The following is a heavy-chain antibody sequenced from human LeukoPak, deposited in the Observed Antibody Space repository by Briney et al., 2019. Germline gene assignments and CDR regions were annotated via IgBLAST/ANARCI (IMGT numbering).Heavy chain of an antibody. V-gene: IGHV3-74*01. J-gene: IGHJ4*02. CDR3: ARGDIVLMVYAIPFDY. CDR1: GFTFSSYW. Sequence: PGGSLRLSCAASGFTFSSYWMHWVRQAPGKGLVWVSRIISDGSSTSYADSVKGRFTISRDNAKNTLYLQMNSLRAEDTAVYYCARGDIVLMVYAIPFDYWGQGTLVTVSS. D-gene: IGHD2-8*01. CDR2: IISDGSST.